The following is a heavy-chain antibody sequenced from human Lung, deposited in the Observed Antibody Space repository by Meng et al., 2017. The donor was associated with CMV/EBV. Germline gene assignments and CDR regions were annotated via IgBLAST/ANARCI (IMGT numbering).Heavy chain of an antibody. V-gene: IGHV1-69*10. CDR2: IIPILGIA. CDR3: ARGTGYCSSTSCWGPDDPSYYFDY. CDR1: GGTFSSYA. D-gene: IGHD2-2*01. J-gene: IGHJ4*02. Sequence: SVXVSXXASGGTFSSYAISWVRQAPGQGLEWMGGIIPILGIANYAQKFQGRVTITADKSTSTAYMELSSLRSEDTAVYYCARGTGYCSSTSCWGPDDPSYYFDYWGQGTXVTVSS.